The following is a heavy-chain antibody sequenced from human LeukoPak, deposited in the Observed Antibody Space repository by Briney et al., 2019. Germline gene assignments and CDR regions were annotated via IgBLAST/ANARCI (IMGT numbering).Heavy chain of an antibody. D-gene: IGHD1-26*01. CDR1: GFTFSSYA. CDR3: AKVGSGSYGGDFDY. CDR2: ISGSGGST. V-gene: IGHV3-23*01. J-gene: IGHJ4*02. Sequence: GGSLRLSCAASGFTFSSYAMSWVRQAPGKGLEWVSAISGSGGSTYYADSVKGRFTISRDNSKNTLYLQMNSLRAEDTAVCYCAKVGSGSYGGDFDYWGQGTLVTVSS.